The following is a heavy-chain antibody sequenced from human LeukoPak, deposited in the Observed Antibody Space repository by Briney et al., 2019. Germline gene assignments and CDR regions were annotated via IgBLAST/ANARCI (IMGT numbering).Heavy chain of an antibody. J-gene: IGHJ5*02. V-gene: IGHV3-66*01. CDR1: GFTVSSNY. Sequence: GGSLRLSCAASGFTVSSNYMSWVRQAPGKGLEWVSVIYSGGSTYYADSVKGRFTISRDNSKNTLYLQMNSLRAEDTAVYYCATHYDSSGYRYRGWFDPWGQGTLVTVSS. D-gene: IGHD3-22*01. CDR2: IYSGGST. CDR3: ATHYDSSGYRYRGWFDP.